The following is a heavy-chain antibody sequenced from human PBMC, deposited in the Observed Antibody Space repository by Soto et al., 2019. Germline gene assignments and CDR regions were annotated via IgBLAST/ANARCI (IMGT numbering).Heavy chain of an antibody. CDR3: ARGGDYDFWSGYLGRYYYYGMDV. D-gene: IGHD3-3*01. Sequence: ASVKVSCKASGYTFTSYDINWVRQATGQGLEWMGWMNPNSGNTGYAQKFQGRVTMTRSTSISTAYMELSSLRSEDTAVYYCARGGDYDFWSGYLGRYYYYGMDVWGQGTTVTVSS. J-gene: IGHJ6*02. V-gene: IGHV1-8*01. CDR2: MNPNSGNT. CDR1: GYTFTSYD.